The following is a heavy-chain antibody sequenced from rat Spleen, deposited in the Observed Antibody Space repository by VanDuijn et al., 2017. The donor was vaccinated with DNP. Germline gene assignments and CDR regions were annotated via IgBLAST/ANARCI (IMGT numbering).Heavy chain of an antibody. V-gene: IGHV5-27*01. CDR3: AKDGRAVGFAY. CDR2: ISTSGSRT. Sequence: EVQLVESGGGLVQPGRSLKLSCAASGFTFSDCYMAWVRQAPTKGLEWVASISTSGSRTYYPDSVKGRFTISRDNAENTIYLQMNSLRSEDTATYYCAKDGRAVGFAYWGQGTLVTVSS. J-gene: IGHJ3*01. CDR1: GFTFSDCY. D-gene: IGHD3-2*01.